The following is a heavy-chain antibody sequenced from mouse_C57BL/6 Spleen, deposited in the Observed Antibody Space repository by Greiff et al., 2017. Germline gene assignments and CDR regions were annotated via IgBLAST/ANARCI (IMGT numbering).Heavy chain of an antibody. CDR3: AERVRRSDAMDY. D-gene: IGHD2-14*01. CDR2: ILPGSGST. J-gene: IGHJ4*01. CDR1: GYTFTGYG. Sequence: QVQLKESGAELMKPGASVKLSCKATGYTFTGYGIEWVKQSPAHGLEWIGEILPGSGSTNYNEKVKGKVTFTADTSSNTAYMQHSSLTTEDSAIYYCAERVRRSDAMDYWGQGTSVTVSS. V-gene: IGHV1-9*01.